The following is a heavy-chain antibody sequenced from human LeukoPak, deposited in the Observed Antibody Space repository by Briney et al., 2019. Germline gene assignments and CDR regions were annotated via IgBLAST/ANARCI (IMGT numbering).Heavy chain of an antibody. D-gene: IGHD3-22*01. CDR2: INPNSGGT. Sequence: ASVKVSCKASGYTFTGYYMHRVRQAPGQGLEWMGRINPNSGGTNYAQKFQGRVTMTRDTSISTAYMELSRLRSDDTAVYYCARDYYDSSGYSSGGYWGQGTLVTVSS. J-gene: IGHJ4*02. CDR3: ARDYYDSSGYSSGGY. V-gene: IGHV1-2*06. CDR1: GYTFTGYY.